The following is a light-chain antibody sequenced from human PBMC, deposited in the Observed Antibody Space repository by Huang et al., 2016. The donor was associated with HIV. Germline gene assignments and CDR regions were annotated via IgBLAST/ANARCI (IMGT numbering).Light chain of an antibody. V-gene: IGKV3-15*01. Sequence: EIVMTQSPATLSVSPGERATLSCRASHSVSSNLAWYQQKPGQDPRLLIYGASTRATGIPARFSGSGSGTEFTLTISSLQSEDFAVYYCQQYNNWPLPFGQGTKVEIK. CDR2: GAS. CDR1: HSVSSN. J-gene: IGKJ1*01. CDR3: QQYNNWPLP.